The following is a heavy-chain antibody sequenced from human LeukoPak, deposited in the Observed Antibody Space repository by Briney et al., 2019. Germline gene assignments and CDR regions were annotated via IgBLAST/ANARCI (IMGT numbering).Heavy chain of an antibody. J-gene: IGHJ5*02. Sequence: QPGGSLRLSCAASGFTFSNYGMHWVRQAPGKGLEWVAVIWNDGSQKYYADSVKGRFTISRDNSINTLYLQMDSLGAEDSALYYCARLVAHDGTVPTAPNWSDLWGQGTLVTVSS. CDR1: GFTFSNYG. V-gene: IGHV3-33*01. CDR2: IWNDGSQK. CDR3: ARLVAHDGTVPTAPNWSDL. D-gene: IGHD2-2*01.